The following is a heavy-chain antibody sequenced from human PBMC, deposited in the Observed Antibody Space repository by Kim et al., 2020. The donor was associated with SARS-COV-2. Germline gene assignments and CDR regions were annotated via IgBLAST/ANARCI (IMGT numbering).Heavy chain of an antibody. Sequence: ASVKVSCKASGYTFTSYAMNWVRQAPGQGLEWMGWINTNTGNPTYAQGFTGRFVFSLDTSVSTAYLQISSLKAEDTAVYYCARETWIQLWPRPYYYYGMDVWGQGTTVTVSS. CDR3: ARETWIQLWPRPYYYYGMDV. J-gene: IGHJ6*02. CDR1: GYTFTSYA. CDR2: INTNTGNP. D-gene: IGHD5-18*01. V-gene: IGHV7-4-1*02.